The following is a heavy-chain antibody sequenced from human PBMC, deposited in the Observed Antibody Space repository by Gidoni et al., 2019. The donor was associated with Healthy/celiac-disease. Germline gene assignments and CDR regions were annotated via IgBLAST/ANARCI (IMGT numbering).Heavy chain of an antibody. CDR2: INWTGGIT. D-gene: IGHD6-13*01. CDR1: GFTFDAYG. V-gene: IGHV3-20*01. CDR3: AREAAAGTSYYYYMDV. J-gene: IGHJ6*03. Sequence: EVQLVESGGGVVRPGGSLRLSCAASGFTFDAYGMSWVRQAPGKGLEWVSGINWTGGITGYADSVKGRFTISRDNAKNSLYLQMNSLRAEDTALYHCAREAAAGTSYYYYMDVWGKGTTVTVSS.